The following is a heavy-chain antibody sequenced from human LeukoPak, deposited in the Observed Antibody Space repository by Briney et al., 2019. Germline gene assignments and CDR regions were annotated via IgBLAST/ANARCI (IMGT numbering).Heavy chain of an antibody. CDR1: GFSFTSYA. CDR2: ISGSGRST. CDR3: AKDRGFSGSSTFDF. D-gene: IGHD1-26*01. V-gene: IGHV3-23*01. J-gene: IGHJ3*01. Sequence: GGSLRLSCAASGFSFTSYAMNWVRQAPGKGLEWVSAISGSGRSTYSADSVRGRFTTSRDNSKNTLNLQMNSLRAEDTAVYYCAKDRGFSGSSTFDFWGQGTMVTVSS.